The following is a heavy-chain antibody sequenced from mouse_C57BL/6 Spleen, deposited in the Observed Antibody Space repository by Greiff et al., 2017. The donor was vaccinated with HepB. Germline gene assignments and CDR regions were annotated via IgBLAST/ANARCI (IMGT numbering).Heavy chain of an antibody. CDR3: ARRDSSKAMDY. CDR2: ISSGSSTI. CDR1: GFTFSDYG. D-gene: IGHD3-2*02. V-gene: IGHV5-17*01. J-gene: IGHJ4*01. Sequence: EVMLVESGGGLVKPGGSLKLSCAASGFTFSDYGMHWVRQAPEKGLEWVAYISSGSSTIYYADTVKGRFTISRDNAKNTLFLQMTSLRSEDTAMYYCARRDSSKAMDYWGQGTSVTVSS.